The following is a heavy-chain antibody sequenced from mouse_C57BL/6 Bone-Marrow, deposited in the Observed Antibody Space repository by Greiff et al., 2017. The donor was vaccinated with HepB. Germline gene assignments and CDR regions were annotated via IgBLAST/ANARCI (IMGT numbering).Heavy chain of an antibody. Sequence: QVQLKESGPGLVQPSQSLSITCTVSGFSLTSYGVHWVRQSPGKGLEWLGVIWSGGSTDYNAAFISRLSISKDNSKSQVFFKMNSLQADDTAIYYCARSPITTVVANWYFDVWGTGTTVTVSS. D-gene: IGHD1-1*01. CDR3: ARSPITTVVANWYFDV. V-gene: IGHV2-2*01. CDR1: GFSLTSYG. CDR2: IWSGGST. J-gene: IGHJ1*03.